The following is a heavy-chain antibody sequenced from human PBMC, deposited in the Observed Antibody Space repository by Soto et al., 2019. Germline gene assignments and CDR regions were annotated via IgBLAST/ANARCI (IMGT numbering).Heavy chain of an antibody. CDR2: IYHSGST. CDR3: AGFNSGNYYEAFDI. V-gene: IGHV4-4*02. D-gene: IGHD1-26*01. Sequence: QVQLQESGPGLVKPSGTLSLTCAVSGGSISSSNWWSWVRQPPGKGLEWIGEIYHSGSTNYNPSLKSRVTISVDKSKHQFSLKLRSVTAADTAVYDCAGFNSGNYYEAFDIWGQGTMVTVSS. CDR1: GGSISSSNW. J-gene: IGHJ3*02.